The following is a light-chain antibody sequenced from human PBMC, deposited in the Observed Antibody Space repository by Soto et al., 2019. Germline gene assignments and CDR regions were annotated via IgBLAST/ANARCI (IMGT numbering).Light chain of an antibody. CDR3: QQYNNWPMYT. V-gene: IGKV3-15*01. CDR2: GAS. CDR1: QSVSSN. Sequence: EIVMTHSPATLSVSPGERATLSCRASQSVSSNLAWYQQKPGQAPRLLIFGASTRTTGIPARFSGSGSGTAFTLTISRLQSEDFAVYYCQQYNNWPMYTFGQGTKLEIK. J-gene: IGKJ2*01.